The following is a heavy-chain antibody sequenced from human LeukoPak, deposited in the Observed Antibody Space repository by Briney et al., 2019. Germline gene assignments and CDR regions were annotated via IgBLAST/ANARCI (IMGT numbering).Heavy chain of an antibody. D-gene: IGHD3-22*01. CDR3: ARVPITMIVVADY. CDR2: ISGYNGNT. CDR1: GYTFINYG. Sequence: ASVKVSCKASGYTFINYGISWGRQAPGQGLEWMGWISGYNGNTNYAQKLQGRVTMTIDTSRSTAYMELRSLRSDDPAVYYCARVPITMIVVADYWGQGPLVTVSS. J-gene: IGHJ4*02. V-gene: IGHV1-18*01.